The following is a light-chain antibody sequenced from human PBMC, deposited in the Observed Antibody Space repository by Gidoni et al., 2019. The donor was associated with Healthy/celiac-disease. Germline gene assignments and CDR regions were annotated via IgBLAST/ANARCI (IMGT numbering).Light chain of an antibody. V-gene: IGLV3-25*03. Sequence: SYELTQPPSVSVSPGQTARITCSGDALPKQYAYWYQQKPGQAPVLVIYNDSERPSGIPERFSGSSSGTTVTLTISGVQAEDEADYYCQSADSSVTYRDVFGTGTKVTVL. CDR2: NDS. J-gene: IGLJ1*01. CDR3: QSADSSVTYRDV. CDR1: ALPKQY.